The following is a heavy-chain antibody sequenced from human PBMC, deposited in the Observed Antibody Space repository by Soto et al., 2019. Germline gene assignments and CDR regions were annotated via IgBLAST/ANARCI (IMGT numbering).Heavy chain of an antibody. CDR3: ARDLFPSCGLAHFYGMDV. CDR2: IYYGGST. Sequence: SETLSLTCTVSGGSLSSGGYYWSWIRQHPGKGLEWIGYIYYGGSTYYNPSLKSRATISGETSKNQFSLKLSSVTAADTAVKYCARDLFPSCGLAHFYGMDVSGRGTTVTVSS. D-gene: IGHD3-3*01. J-gene: IGHJ6*02. V-gene: IGHV4-31*03. CDR1: GGSLSSGGYY.